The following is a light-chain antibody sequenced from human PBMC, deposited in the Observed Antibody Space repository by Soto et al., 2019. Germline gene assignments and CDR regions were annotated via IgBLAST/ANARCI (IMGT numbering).Light chain of an antibody. CDR1: QSISSW. CDR3: QQAHSFPT. CDR2: DAS. Sequence: DIQMTQSPSTLSASVGDRVTITCRASQSISSWLAWYQQKPGKAPKLLIYDASSLQSGVPSRFSGSGSGADFTLTISSLQPEDSATYYCQQAHSFPTFGQGTKVDNK. J-gene: IGKJ1*01. V-gene: IGKV1-5*01.